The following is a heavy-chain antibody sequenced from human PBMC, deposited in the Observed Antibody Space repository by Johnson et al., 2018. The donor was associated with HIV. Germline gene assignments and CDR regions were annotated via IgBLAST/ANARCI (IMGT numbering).Heavy chain of an antibody. CDR2: IYSGGST. Sequence: MQLVESGGGLVQPGGSLRLSCSASGFTVSSNYMSWVRQAPGKGLEWVSVIYSGGSTYYADSVKGRFTISRDSSKNTLYLQMNSLRAEDTAVYYCARDSAYCGGDCHDAFDIWGQGTMVTVSS. V-gene: IGHV3-66*02. D-gene: IGHD2-21*02. CDR3: ARDSAYCGGDCHDAFDI. J-gene: IGHJ3*02. CDR1: GFTVSSNY.